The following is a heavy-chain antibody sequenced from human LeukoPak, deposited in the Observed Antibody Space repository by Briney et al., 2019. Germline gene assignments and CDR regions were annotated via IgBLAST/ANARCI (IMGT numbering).Heavy chain of an antibody. D-gene: IGHD2-2*01. CDR3: AKEARLGVVVVPAAIHANSDY. CDR1: GFTFSSYA. Sequence: GGSLRLSCATSGFTFSSYAMSWVRQAPGKGLEWVSAISGSGGSTYYADSVKGRFTISRDNSKNTLYLQMNSLRAEDTAVYYCAKEARLGVVVVPAAIHANSDYWGQGTLVTVSS. CDR2: ISGSGGST. J-gene: IGHJ4*02. V-gene: IGHV3-23*01.